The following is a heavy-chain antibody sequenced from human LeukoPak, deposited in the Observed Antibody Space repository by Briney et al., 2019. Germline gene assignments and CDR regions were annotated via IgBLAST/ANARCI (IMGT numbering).Heavy chain of an antibody. CDR2: IYYSGST. D-gene: IGHD6-13*01. V-gene: IGHV4-39*01. Sequence: SEALALPSSVAGGSIGSSSNYWGWIRQPPGKGLEWIGSIYYSGSTFYNPSLKSRVTISVDTSKNQFSLKLSSVTAADTAVYYCARHDSSWFDYWGQGTLVTVSS. CDR1: GGSIGSSSNY. CDR3: ARHDSSWFDY. J-gene: IGHJ4*02.